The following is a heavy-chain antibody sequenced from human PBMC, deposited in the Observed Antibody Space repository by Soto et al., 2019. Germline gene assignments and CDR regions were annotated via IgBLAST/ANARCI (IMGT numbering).Heavy chain of an antibody. CDR3: ARGPAATGDYYYYGMDV. Sequence: GLEWMGWISAYNGNTNYAQKLQGRVTMTTDTSTSTAYMELRSLRSDDTAVYYCARGPAATGDYYYYGMDVWGQGTTVTVSS. CDR2: ISAYNGNT. V-gene: IGHV1-18*01. J-gene: IGHJ6*02.